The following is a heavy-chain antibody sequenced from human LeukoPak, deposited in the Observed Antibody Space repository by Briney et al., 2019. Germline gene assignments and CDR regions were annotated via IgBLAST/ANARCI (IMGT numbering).Heavy chain of an antibody. D-gene: IGHD5-12*01. J-gene: IGHJ4*02. CDR2: ISGSGGST. V-gene: IGHV3-23*01. CDR3: ARDLLSIVATGIGFDS. Sequence: GGSLRLSCTVSGFTVSSNSMSWVRQAPGKGLEWVSAISGSGGSTYYADSVKGRFTISRDNSKNTLYLQMNSLRAEDSAVYYCARDLLSIVATGIGFDSWGQGTLVTVSS. CDR1: GFTVSSNS.